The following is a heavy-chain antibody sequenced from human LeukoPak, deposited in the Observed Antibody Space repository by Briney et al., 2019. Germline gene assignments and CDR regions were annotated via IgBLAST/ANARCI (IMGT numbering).Heavy chain of an antibody. Sequence: ASVKVSCKVSGYTLTELSMHWVRQAPGKGLEWMGGFDPEDGETIYAQKFQGRVTMTEDTSTDTAYMELSSLRSEDTAVYYCATGFYDFWSGYPHPYYFDYWGQGTLVTVSS. V-gene: IGHV1-24*01. CDR1: GYTLTELS. D-gene: IGHD3-3*01. CDR2: FDPEDGET. CDR3: ATGFYDFWSGYPHPYYFDY. J-gene: IGHJ4*02.